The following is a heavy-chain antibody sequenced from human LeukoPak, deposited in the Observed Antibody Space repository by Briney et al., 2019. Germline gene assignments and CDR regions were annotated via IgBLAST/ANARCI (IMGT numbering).Heavy chain of an antibody. Sequence: SETLSLTCTVSGGSISSYYWSWVRQPPGKGLEWIGYVSYSGSTDYNPSLKSRVIISIDTSKNQFSLRLSSVTAADTAVYYCARDPPYYYDSSGYFNWGQGTLVTVSS. D-gene: IGHD3-22*01. J-gene: IGHJ4*02. CDR1: GGSISSYY. V-gene: IGHV4-59*01. CDR2: VSYSGST. CDR3: ARDPPYYYDSSGYFN.